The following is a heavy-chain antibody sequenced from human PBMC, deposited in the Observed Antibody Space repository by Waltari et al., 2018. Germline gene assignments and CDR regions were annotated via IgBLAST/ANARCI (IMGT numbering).Heavy chain of an antibody. CDR2: IIPIFGTA. CDR3: ARDLGAMKVTSALEI. V-gene: IGHV1-69*05. CDR1: GGIFTNYA. J-gene: IGHJ3*02. D-gene: IGHD3-10*01. Sequence: QVPLVQPGAEVKRPGSSVKVSCRASGGIFTNYAISWVRQAPGQGLEWMGGIIPIFGTANSAQKFQGRLTITSDESTSTAYMELSSLRPEDTAVYFCARDLGAMKVTSALEIWGQGTRVTVSS.